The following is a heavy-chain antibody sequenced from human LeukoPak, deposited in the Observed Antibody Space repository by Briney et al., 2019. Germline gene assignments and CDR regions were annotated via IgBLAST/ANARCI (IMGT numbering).Heavy chain of an antibody. D-gene: IGHD5-18*01. J-gene: IGHJ3*02. CDR1: GGSFSGYY. CDR3: ARSEYSYGADAFDI. V-gene: IGHV4-59*01. Sequence: PSETLSLTCAVYGGSFSGYYWSWIRQPPGKGLEWIGYIYYSGSTNYSPSLKSRVSISVDTSKNQFSLKLSSVTAADTAVYYCARSEYSYGADAFDIWGQGTMVTVSS. CDR2: IYYSGST.